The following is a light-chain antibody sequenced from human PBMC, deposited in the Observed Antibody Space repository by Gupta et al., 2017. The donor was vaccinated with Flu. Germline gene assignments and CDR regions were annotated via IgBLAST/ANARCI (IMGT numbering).Light chain of an antibody. V-gene: IGLV1-44*01. Sequence: QSVLTHPRSVSVTPGQEVATVCSGPPPNHGTNPVIWLRQRPGTTPKLIMYAKNQHPSGVLNRVSGSKSGTSASLAMSGLQSEEDADYYCTSWDDSLESHVFGAGTKVSVL. CDR2: AKN. CDR1: PPNHGTNP. J-gene: IGLJ1*01. CDR3: TSWDDSLESHV.